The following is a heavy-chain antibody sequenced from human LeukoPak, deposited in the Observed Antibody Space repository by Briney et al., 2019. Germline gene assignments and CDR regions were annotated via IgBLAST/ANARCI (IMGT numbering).Heavy chain of an antibody. J-gene: IGHJ4*02. CDR1: GFTFSSYG. V-gene: IGHV3-30*19. D-gene: IGHD5-24*01. Sequence: GGSLRLSCAASGFTFSSYGMHWVRQAPGKGLEWVAVIWYDGSNKYYADSVKGRFTISRDNSKNTLYLQMNSLRAEDTAVYYCARGGGYNAYYFDYWGQGTLVTVSS. CDR3: ARGGGYNAYYFDY. CDR2: IWYDGSNK.